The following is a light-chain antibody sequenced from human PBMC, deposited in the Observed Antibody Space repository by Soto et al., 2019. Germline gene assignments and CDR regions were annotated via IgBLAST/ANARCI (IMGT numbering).Light chain of an antibody. CDR3: QQYGGSRRT. J-gene: IGKJ1*01. CDR2: GAS. CDR1: QIVGSTY. Sequence: EIVLTHFPGTLSLSPGERATFSCRASQIVGSTYLAWYQQKPGQAPMLLIYGASNRATGIPARFSGSGGATDVTLTISRLEPEDFAVYYCQQYGGSRRTFGQGTRVDI. V-gene: IGKV3-20*01.